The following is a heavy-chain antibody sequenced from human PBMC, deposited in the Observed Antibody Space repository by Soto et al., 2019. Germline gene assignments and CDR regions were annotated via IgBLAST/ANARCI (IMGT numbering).Heavy chain of an antibody. Sequence: EMQLVESGGGLVQPGGSLRLSCAGSGLTFRNDWLSWVRQAPGKGLEWVANINQDGSERYYVDSVRGRLTISRVNVENSLYLQLNSLKPEDTAVYYWSVYGYGISTAAYWGQGTLVTDSS. CDR2: INQDGSER. CDR1: GLTFRNDW. CDR3: SVYGYGISTAAY. J-gene: IGHJ4*02. D-gene: IGHD3-9*01. V-gene: IGHV3-7*03.